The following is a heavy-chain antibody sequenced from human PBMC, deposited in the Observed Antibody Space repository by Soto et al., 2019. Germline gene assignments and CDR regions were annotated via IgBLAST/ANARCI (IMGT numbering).Heavy chain of an antibody. Sequence: PGGSLRLSCAASGFTVSSNYMSWVRQAPGKGLEWVSVIYSGGSTYYADSVKGRFTISRDNSKNTLYLQMNSLRAEDTAVYYCAGGYSSRDYYGMDVWGQGTTVTVSS. CDR2: IYSGGST. CDR1: GFTVSSNY. D-gene: IGHD5-18*01. CDR3: AGGYSSRDYYGMDV. V-gene: IGHV3-53*01. J-gene: IGHJ6*02.